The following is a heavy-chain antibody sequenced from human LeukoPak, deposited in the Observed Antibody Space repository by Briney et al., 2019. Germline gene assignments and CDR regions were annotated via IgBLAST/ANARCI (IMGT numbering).Heavy chain of an antibody. CDR3: ARHLRDIVVVPAAIGGVDY. V-gene: IGHV5-51*01. CDR1: GYSFTSYW. Sequence: GESLKISCKGSGYSFTSYWIGWVRQMPGKGLEWMGIIYPGDSDTRYSPSFQGQVTISADKSISTAYLQWSSLKASDTAMYYCARHLRDIVVVPAAIGGVDYWGQGTLVTVSS. D-gene: IGHD2-2*02. J-gene: IGHJ4*02. CDR2: IYPGDSDT.